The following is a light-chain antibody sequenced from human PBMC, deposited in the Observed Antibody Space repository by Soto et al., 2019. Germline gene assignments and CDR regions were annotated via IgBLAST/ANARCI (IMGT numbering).Light chain of an antibody. J-gene: IGKJ3*01. CDR2: LAS. V-gene: IGKV1-12*01. CDR3: QQTDTFPFT. CDR1: QGIHTR. Sequence: DIQMTQSPSSVSASVGDRITITCRASQGIHTRLAWYQQKPGKAPQLLIYLASSFQSDVPSRFSGGGSGTDFTLTISSLQAEDLATYYCQQTDTFPFTFGPGTKVDI.